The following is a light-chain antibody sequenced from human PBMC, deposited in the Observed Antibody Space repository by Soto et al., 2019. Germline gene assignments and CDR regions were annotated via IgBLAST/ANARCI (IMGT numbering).Light chain of an antibody. CDR3: GTWDSSLRGVV. Sequence: QSVLTQPPSVSAAPGQKVTISCSGSSFNIGSNYVSWYQHLPGTAPKLLIYDNNNRPSGIPDRFSGSKSGTSATLVITGLQTGDEADYYCGTWDSSLRGVVFGGGTKVTVL. CDR1: SFNIGSNY. V-gene: IGLV1-51*01. CDR2: DNN. J-gene: IGLJ2*01.